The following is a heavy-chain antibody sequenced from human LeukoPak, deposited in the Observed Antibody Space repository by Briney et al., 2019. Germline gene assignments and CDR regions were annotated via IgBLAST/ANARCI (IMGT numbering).Heavy chain of an antibody. Sequence: SETLSLTCAVYGGSFSGYYWSWIRQPPGKGPEWIGEINHSGSTNYNPSLKSRVTISVDTSKNQFSLKLSSVTAADTAVYYGQLRYIDDAFDIWGQGTMVTVSS. CDR2: INHSGST. J-gene: IGHJ3*02. CDR3: QLRYIDDAFDI. CDR1: GGSFSGYY. D-gene: IGHD3-9*01. V-gene: IGHV4-34*01.